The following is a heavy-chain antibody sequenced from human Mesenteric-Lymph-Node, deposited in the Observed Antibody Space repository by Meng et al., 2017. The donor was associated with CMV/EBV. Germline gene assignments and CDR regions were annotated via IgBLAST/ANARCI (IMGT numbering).Heavy chain of an antibody. D-gene: IGHD2-15*01. CDR1: GFTFSSYS. J-gene: IGHJ4*02. Sequence: GGSLRLSCAASGFTFSSYSMNWVRQAPGKGLEWVSSISSSSSYIYYADSVKGRFTISRDNAKNSLYLQMNSLRAEDTAVYYCAKEEGGGIDYWGQGTLVTVSS. V-gene: IGHV3-21*01. CDR3: AKEEGGGIDY. CDR2: ISSSSSYI.